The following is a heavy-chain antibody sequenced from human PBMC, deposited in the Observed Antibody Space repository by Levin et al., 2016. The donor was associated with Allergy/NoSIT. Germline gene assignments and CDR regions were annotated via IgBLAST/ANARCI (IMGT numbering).Heavy chain of an antibody. D-gene: IGHD6-19*01. CDR1: GFTFSSYA. Sequence: GGSLRLSCAASGFTFSSYAMSWVRQAPGKGLEWVSAISGSGGSTYYADSVKGRFTISRDNAKNSLYLQMNSLRAEDTAVYYCAREEGLAYRAFDIWGQGTMVTVSS. V-gene: IGHV3-23*01. CDR2: ISGSGGST. J-gene: IGHJ3*02. CDR3: AREEGLAYRAFDI.